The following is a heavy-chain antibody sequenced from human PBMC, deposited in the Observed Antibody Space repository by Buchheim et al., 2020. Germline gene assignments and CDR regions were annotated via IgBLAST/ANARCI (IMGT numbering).Heavy chain of an antibody. CDR2: IYYSGST. V-gene: IGHV4-59*01. CDR3: ARLRYYDSSEIGY. CDR1: GGSISSYY. D-gene: IGHD3-22*01. J-gene: IGHJ4*02. Sequence: QVQLQESGPGLVKPSETLSLTCTVSGGSISSYYWSWIRQPPGKGLEWIGYIYYSGSTNYNPSLKSRVTISVDTSKNQFSLKLSSVTAADTAVYYCARLRYYDSSEIGYWGQGTL.